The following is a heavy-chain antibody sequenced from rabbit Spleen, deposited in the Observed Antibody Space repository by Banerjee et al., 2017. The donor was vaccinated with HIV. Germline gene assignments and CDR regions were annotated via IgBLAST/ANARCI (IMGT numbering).Heavy chain of an antibody. D-gene: IGHD4-1*01. Sequence: QEQLVESRGGLVKPGGSLKLSCTASRFPFSDKAVMCWVRQAPGKGLQWIACINITGKAVYATWAKGRFTFSKTSSTTVTLQMTSLTAADTASYFCARDLAGVIGWNFNLWGPGTLVTVS. V-gene: IGHV1S45*01. CDR1: RFPFSDKAV. J-gene: IGHJ4*01. CDR3: ARDLAGVIGWNFNL. CDR2: INITGKA.